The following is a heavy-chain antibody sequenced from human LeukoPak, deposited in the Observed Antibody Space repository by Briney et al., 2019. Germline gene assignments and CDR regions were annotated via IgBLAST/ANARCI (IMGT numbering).Heavy chain of an antibody. CDR1: GITFSSYW. J-gene: IGHJ4*02. CDR3: ARGGRIQLERRGYFDY. D-gene: IGHD1-1*01. Sequence: GGSLRLSCAASGITFSSYWMHWVRQAPGKGLVWVSRITSDGGNTNYADSVKGRFTISRDNAKNTLYLHMNSLRAEDTAVYYCARGGRIQLERRGYFDYWGQGTLVTVSS. CDR2: ITSDGGNT. V-gene: IGHV3-74*01.